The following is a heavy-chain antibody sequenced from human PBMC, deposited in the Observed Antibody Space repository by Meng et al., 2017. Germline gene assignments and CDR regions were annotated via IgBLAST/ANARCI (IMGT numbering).Heavy chain of an antibody. J-gene: IGHJ6*02. V-gene: IGHV1-2*06. D-gene: IGHD1/OR15-1a*01. CDR2: INPNSGGT. CDR3: AVSAQLEQPYYYSYYGMDV. Sequence: ASVKVSCKASGYTFTGYYMHWVRQAPGQGLEWMGRINPNSGGTNYAQQFQGRVTMTRDTSISTAYMELSRLRSDDTAVDYCAVSAQLEQPYYYSYYGMDVWGQGTTVTVSS. CDR1: GYTFTGYY.